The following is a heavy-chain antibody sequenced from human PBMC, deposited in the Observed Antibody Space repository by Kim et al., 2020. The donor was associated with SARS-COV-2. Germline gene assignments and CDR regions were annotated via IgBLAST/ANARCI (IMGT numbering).Heavy chain of an antibody. Sequence: GGSLRLSCAASGFTFSSYAMHWVRQAPGKGLEWVAVISYDGSNKYYADSVKGRFTISRDNSKNTLYLQMNSLRAEDTAVYYCARDEYSNYDPVGYYYGMDVWGQGTTVTVSS. D-gene: IGHD4-4*01. J-gene: IGHJ6*02. CDR3: ARDEYSNYDPVGYYYGMDV. CDR2: ISYDGSNK. V-gene: IGHV3-30-3*01. CDR1: GFTFSSYA.